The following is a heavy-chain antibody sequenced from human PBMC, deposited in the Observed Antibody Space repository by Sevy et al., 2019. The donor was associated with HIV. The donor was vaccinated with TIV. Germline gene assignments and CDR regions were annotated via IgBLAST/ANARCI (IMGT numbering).Heavy chain of an antibody. CDR3: ARDFPLKGGDGEAFDI. V-gene: IGHV4-4*07. J-gene: IGHJ3*02. CDR1: GGSISSYY. Sequence: SETLSLTCTVSGGSISSYYWSWIRQPAGKGLEWIGRIYTSGSTNYNPSLKSRVTMSVDTSKNQFSLKLSSVTAADTAVYYCARDFPLKGGDGEAFDIWGQGTMVTVSS. D-gene: IGHD2-21*01. CDR2: IYTSGST.